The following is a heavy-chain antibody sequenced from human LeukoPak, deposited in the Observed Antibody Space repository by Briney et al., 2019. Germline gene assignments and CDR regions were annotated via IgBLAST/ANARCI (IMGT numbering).Heavy chain of an antibody. Sequence: GGSLRLSCAASGFTFSSYSMNWVRQAPGKGLEWVASISSSSSYIYYADSVKGRSTISIDNAKNSLYLQMNSLSAEDTAVYYCSGYSSGWTYYFDYWGQGTLVTVSS. J-gene: IGHJ4*02. CDR1: GFTFSSYS. CDR3: SGYSSGWTYYFDY. D-gene: IGHD6-19*01. V-gene: IGHV3-21*01. CDR2: ISSSSSYI.